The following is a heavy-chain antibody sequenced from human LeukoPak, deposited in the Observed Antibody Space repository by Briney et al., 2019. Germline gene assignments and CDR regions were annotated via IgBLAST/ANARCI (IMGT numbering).Heavy chain of an antibody. CDR1: GYSISSGYY. V-gene: IGHV3-11*04. CDR2: ISSIISTI. Sequence: KPSETLSLTCTVSGYSISSGYYWGWIRQPPGKGLEWVSYISSIISTIYYADSVKGRFTISRDNARNSLYLQMNSLRVEDTAVYYCARLFGGVTTFDYWGQGALVTVSS. CDR3: ARLFGGVTTFDY. D-gene: IGHD2-8*02. J-gene: IGHJ4*02.